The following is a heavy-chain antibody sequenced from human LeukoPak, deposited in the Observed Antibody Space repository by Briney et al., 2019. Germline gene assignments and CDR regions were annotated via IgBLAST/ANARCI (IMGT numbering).Heavy chain of an antibody. V-gene: IGHV1-18*04. D-gene: IGHD3-10*01. Sequence: ASVKVSCKASGYTFTNYGISWVRQAPGQGLQWMGWISANNGDTNFAQKLQGRVTMTTDTSTGTAYMELRSLRSDDTAVYYCARDSFTYGLGSYPLWPIDYWGQGTLVTVSS. CDR3: ARDSFTYGLGSYPLWPIDY. CDR2: ISANNGDT. J-gene: IGHJ4*02. CDR1: GYTFTNYG.